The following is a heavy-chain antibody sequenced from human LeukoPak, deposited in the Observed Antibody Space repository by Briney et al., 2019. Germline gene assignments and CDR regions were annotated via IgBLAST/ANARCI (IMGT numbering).Heavy chain of an antibody. CDR3: AKDGPASWGYFDK. D-gene: IGHD7-27*01. CDR1: AFTFSKFA. Sequence: GGSLRLSCAASAFTFSKFAMNWVRQAPGKGLEWVSTISSSGSSTYYPDSVRGRFTISRDNSKNTLYLQMNSLRAEDTAVYYCAKDGPASWGYFDKWGPGTLVTVSS. V-gene: IGHV3-23*01. J-gene: IGHJ4*02. CDR2: ISSSGSST.